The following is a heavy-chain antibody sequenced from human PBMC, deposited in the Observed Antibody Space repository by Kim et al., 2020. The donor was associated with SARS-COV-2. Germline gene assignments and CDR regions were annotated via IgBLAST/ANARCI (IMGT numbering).Heavy chain of an antibody. Sequence: ASVKVSCKVSGFALTELSIFWVRQAPGKGLEWMGGFDPEDGETIYAQRFRGRVTMTEDTSTDTAYMELSSLRSEDTAVYYCVTEIRYGLPLVYWGEGTLVTVSS. D-gene: IGHD3-16*01. V-gene: IGHV1-24*01. CDR2: FDPEDGET. CDR3: VTEIRYGLPLVY. J-gene: IGHJ4*02. CDR1: GFALTELS.